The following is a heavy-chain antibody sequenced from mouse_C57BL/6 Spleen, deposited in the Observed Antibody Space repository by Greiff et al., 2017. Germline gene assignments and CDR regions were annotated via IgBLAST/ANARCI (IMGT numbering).Heavy chain of an antibody. CDR1: GYAFSSYW. Sequence: QVQLKESGAELVQPGASVKISCKASGYAFSSYWMNWVKQRPGKGLEWIGQIYPGDGDTNYNGKFKGKATLTADKSSSTAYMQLSSLTSEDSAVYFCARGDDYGYDDGFAYWGQGTLVTVSA. V-gene: IGHV1-80*01. CDR3: ARGDDYGYDDGFAY. J-gene: IGHJ3*01. D-gene: IGHD2-2*01. CDR2: IYPGDGDT.